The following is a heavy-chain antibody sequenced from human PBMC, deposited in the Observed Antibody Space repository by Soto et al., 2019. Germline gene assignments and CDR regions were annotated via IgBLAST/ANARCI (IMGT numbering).Heavy chain of an antibody. Sequence: SVKVSCKASGGTFSSYAISWVRQAPGQGLEWMGGIIPIFGTANYAQKFQGRVTITADESTSTAYMELSSLRSEDTAVYYCARTLGYYYGMDVWGQGTTVTVSS. J-gene: IGHJ6*02. CDR1: GGTFSSYA. CDR2: IIPIFGTA. CDR3: ARTLGYYYGMDV. V-gene: IGHV1-69*13.